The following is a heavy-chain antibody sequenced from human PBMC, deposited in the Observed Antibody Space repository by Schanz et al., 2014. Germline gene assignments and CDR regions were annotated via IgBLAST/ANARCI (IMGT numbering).Heavy chain of an antibody. CDR3: ARGRGFYDY. Sequence: QVQLVQSGAEVKKPGSSMKVSCKASGGTFSTYPINWLRQAPGQGLEWMGRIIPYNGNTNYAQKLQGRVTMTADTSTSTAYMELSSLTSEDTAVHYCARGRGFYDYWGQGTLVTVSS. CDR1: GGTFSTYP. CDR2: IIPYNGNT. J-gene: IGHJ4*02. D-gene: IGHD3-10*01. V-gene: IGHV1-69*02.